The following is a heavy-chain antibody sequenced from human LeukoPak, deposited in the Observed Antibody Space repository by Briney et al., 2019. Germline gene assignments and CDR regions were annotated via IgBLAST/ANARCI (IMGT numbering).Heavy chain of an antibody. CDR2: ISSGNI. J-gene: IGHJ3*02. CDR3: ARRVASANDAFDI. V-gene: IGHV3-21*01. Sequence: GGSLRLSCAASGFTFSSYSMNWVRQAPGKGLEWVSSISSGNIYYGDSLKGRFTISRDNAKNSLYLQMNSLRAEDTVVYYCARRVASANDAFDIWGQGTMVTVPS. CDR1: GFTFSSYS. D-gene: IGHD6-13*01.